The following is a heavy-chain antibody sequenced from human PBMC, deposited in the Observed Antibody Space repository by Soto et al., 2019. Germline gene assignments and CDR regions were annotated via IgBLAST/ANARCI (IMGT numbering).Heavy chain of an antibody. CDR3: ATQDYGDLARGVAAFDI. CDR2: ISGSGGST. CDR1: GFTFSSYA. D-gene: IGHD4-17*01. Sequence: EVQLLESGGGLVQPGGSLRLSCAASGFTFSSYAMSWVRQAPGKGLEWVSAISGSGGSTYYADSVKGRFTISRDNSKNTLYLQMSCLRAEYTAVYYCATQDYGDLARGVAAFDIWGQGTIVTVSS. J-gene: IGHJ3*02. V-gene: IGHV3-23*01.